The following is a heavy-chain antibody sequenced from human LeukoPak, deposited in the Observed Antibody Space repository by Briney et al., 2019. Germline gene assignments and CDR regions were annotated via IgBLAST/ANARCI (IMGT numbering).Heavy chain of an antibody. V-gene: IGHV3-23*01. J-gene: IGHJ4*02. CDR1: GFTLSSYA. CDR2: ISGSGGST. CDR3: AIDPNWGTHS. Sequence: PGGSLRLSCAASGFTLSSYAMSWVRQAPGKGLEWVSIISGSGGSTYYADSVKGRFTISRDNSQNILFLQTNSLRAEDTAVYYCAIDPNWGTHSWGQGVLVTVSS. D-gene: IGHD7-27*01.